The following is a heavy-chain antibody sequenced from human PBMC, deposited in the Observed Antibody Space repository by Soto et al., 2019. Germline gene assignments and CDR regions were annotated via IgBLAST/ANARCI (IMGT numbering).Heavy chain of an antibody. V-gene: IGHV1-2*02. J-gene: IGHJ4*02. CDR1: GYTFTGYY. CDR3: AREVQLGGTPVY. Sequence: ASVKVSCKASGYTFTGYYMHWVRQAPGQGLEWMGWINPNSGGTNYAQKFQGRVTMTRDTSISTAYMELSRLRSDHTAVYYCAREVQLGGTPVYWGQGTPVTVSS. CDR2: INPNSGGT. D-gene: IGHD1-1*01.